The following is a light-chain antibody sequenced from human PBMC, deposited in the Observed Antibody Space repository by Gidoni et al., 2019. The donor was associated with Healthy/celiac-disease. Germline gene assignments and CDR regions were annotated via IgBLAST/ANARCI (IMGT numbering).Light chain of an antibody. CDR1: QSVSSSY. CDR2: GAS. Sequence: EFVLTQSQGPLSLSPGERATLSCRASQSVSSSYLAWYQQKPGQAPRLLIYGASSRATGIPDRFSGSGSGTDFTLTISRLEPEDFAVYYCQQYGSSPSSLTFGGGTKVEIK. CDR3: QQYGSSPSSLT. V-gene: IGKV3-20*01. J-gene: IGKJ4*01.